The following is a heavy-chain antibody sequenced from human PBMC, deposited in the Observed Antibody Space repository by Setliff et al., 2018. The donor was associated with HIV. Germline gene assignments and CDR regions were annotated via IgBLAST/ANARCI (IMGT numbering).Heavy chain of an antibody. CDR3: AKDGHDQDHYYHMDV. CDR1: GFTFRNYG. D-gene: IGHD1-1*01. V-gene: IGHV3-30*02. Sequence: HPGGSLRLSCAASGFTFRNYGMHWVRQAPGKGLEWVAFIRLDGSDKFYADSVEGRFTISRDNNKNTLYLQMNSLRAEDTAVYYCAKDGHDQDHYYHMDVWGKGTTVTVSS. J-gene: IGHJ6*03. CDR2: IRLDGSDK.